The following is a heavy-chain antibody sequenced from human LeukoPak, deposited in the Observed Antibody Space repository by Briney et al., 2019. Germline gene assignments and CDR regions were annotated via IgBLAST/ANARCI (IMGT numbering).Heavy chain of an antibody. D-gene: IGHD3-10*01. J-gene: IGHJ3*02. V-gene: IGHV3-48*04. Sequence: PGGSLRLSCAASGFTFSTYSMNWVRQAPGKGLEWVSYISSSSNTMYYADSVKGRFTISRYNAKNSLYLQMNSLSAEDTAVYYCARDRMVRVPDAFDIWGQGTVVTVSS. CDR1: GFTFSTYS. CDR3: ARDRMVRVPDAFDI. CDR2: ISSSSNTM.